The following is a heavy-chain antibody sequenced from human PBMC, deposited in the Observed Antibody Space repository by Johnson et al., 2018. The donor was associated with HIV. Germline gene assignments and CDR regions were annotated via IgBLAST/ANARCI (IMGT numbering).Heavy chain of an antibody. Sequence: VQLVESGGGLVQPGGSLRLSCAASGFTFSSYAMSWVRQAPGKGLEWVSTISGRGGSTYYEASVKGRFTISRDNSKNTLYLQMNRLRAEDTAVYYCAKVGSGYSSSSWGQGTMVTVSS. V-gene: IGHV3-23*04. D-gene: IGHD6-13*01. CDR2: ISGRGGST. CDR3: AKVGSGYSSSS. CDR1: GFTFSSYA. J-gene: IGHJ3*01.